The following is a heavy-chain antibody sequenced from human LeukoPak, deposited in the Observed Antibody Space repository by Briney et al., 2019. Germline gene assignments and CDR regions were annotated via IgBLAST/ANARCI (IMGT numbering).Heavy chain of an antibody. Sequence: GASVKVSCKASGYTFTGYYMHWVRQAPGQGLQWMGWINPNGGDTGYAQKFQGRVTMTRNTSISTAYMELSSLRSEDTAVYYCARGLPPVDSWGQGTLVTVSS. D-gene: IGHD4-17*01. CDR3: ARGLPPVDS. J-gene: IGHJ4*02. V-gene: IGHV1-8*02. CDR2: INPNGGDT. CDR1: GYTFTGYY.